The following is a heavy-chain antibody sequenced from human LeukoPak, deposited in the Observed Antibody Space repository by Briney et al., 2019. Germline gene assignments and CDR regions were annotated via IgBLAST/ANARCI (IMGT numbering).Heavy chain of an antibody. CDR2: IYSGGAT. D-gene: IGHD2-21*01. V-gene: IGHV3-66*01. Sequence: GGSLRLSCAASGFTVSSNYMSWVRQAPGNGLEWVSVIYSGGATYYADSVKGRFTISRDNSKNTLYLQMNSLRVEDTAVYYCARAGGNFQILYYFDYWGQGTLVTVSS. CDR1: GFTVSSNY. J-gene: IGHJ4*02. CDR3: ARAGGNFQILYYFDY.